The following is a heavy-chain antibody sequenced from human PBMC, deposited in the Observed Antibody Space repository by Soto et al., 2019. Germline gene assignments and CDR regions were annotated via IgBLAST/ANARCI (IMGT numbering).Heavy chain of an antibody. J-gene: IGHJ5*02. CDR2: IYYSGST. D-gene: IGHD1-7*01. CDR1: GGSISSYY. CDR3: AGRHNWNYGWFDP. Sequence: SETLSLTCTVSGGSISSYYWSWIRQPPGKGLEWIGYIYYSGSTNYNPSLKSRVTISVDTSKNQFSLKLSSVTAADTAVYYCAGRHNWNYGWFDPWGQGTLVTVSS. V-gene: IGHV4-59*08.